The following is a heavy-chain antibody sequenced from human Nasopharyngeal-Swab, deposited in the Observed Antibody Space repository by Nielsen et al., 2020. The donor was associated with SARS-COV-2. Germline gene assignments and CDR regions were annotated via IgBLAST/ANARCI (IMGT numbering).Heavy chain of an antibody. D-gene: IGHD3-10*01. Sequence: GESLKISCAASGFTVGNNYMSWVRQAPGKGLEWVSDIYSFSSTYDADSVRGRFTISRDRSKNTLYLQMNSLRVEDTAVYYCARGIYDSEVPYMDLWGKGTTVTVSS. CDR2: IYSFSST. CDR3: ARGIYDSEVPYMDL. J-gene: IGHJ6*03. V-gene: IGHV3-53*01. CDR1: GFTVGNNY.